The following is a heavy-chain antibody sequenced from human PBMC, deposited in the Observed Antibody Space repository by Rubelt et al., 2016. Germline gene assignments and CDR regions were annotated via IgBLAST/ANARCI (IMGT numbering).Heavy chain of an antibody. CDR2: IDPSDSYT. D-gene: IGHD1-26*01. CDR3: ARRNSGTYSPFDY. V-gene: IGHV5-10-1*01. Sequence: EVQLVQSGAEVKKPGESLRISCKGSGYTFTNHWISWVRQMPGKGLEWMGRIDPSDSYTNYNPSVRGHVTSSGDKSISTAYLQWSSLQASDTAMYYCARRNSGTYSPFDYWGQGTMVTVSP. CDR1: GYTFTNHW. J-gene: IGHJ4*02.